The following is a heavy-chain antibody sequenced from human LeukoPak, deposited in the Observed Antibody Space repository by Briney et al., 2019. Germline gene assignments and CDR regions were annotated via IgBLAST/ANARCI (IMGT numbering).Heavy chain of an antibody. Sequence: AGGSLRLSCAASGFTFSNYGMNWVRQAPGEGLEWVSFTDTSGRYVYYGVSVKGRFTISRDNAKHLLFLQMNGLRAEDTALYYCARGRSITLLRGVAMSDGFDIWGQGAMVAVSS. J-gene: IGHJ3*02. CDR1: GFTFSNYG. CDR2: TDTSGRYV. D-gene: IGHD3-10*01. V-gene: IGHV3-21*06. CDR3: ARGRSITLLRGVAMSDGFDI.